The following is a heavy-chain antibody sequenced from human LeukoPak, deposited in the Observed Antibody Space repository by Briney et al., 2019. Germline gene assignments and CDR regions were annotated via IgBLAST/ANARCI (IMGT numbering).Heavy chain of an antibody. CDR1: GYTFTNYE. J-gene: IGHJ4*02. CDR3: GRGLGTYDSSELTWPMISF. D-gene: IGHD3-22*01. Sequence: GASVKVSCKASGYTFTNYEINWVRQATGQGLEWTGWMNPDSGDTAYAHKFQGRITMTRSTSITTAYMELSSLRSEDTAVYYCGRGLGTYDSSELTWPMISFWGQGTVVTVSS. CDR2: MNPDSGDT. V-gene: IGHV1-8*01.